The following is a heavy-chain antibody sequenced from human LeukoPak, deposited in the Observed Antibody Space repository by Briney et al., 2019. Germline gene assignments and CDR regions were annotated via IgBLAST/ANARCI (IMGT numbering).Heavy chain of an antibody. J-gene: IGHJ6*02. V-gene: IGHV1-2*02. CDR2: INPNSGGT. Sequence: ASVKVSCKASGYTFSGYSMHWVRQAPGQGLEWMGWINPNSGGTNYAQKFQGRVTMTRDTSISTAYMELSGLRSDDTAVYYCARDSRVVPAATMNVWGQGTTVTVSS. CDR3: ARDSRVVPAATMNV. CDR1: GYTFSGYS. D-gene: IGHD2-2*01.